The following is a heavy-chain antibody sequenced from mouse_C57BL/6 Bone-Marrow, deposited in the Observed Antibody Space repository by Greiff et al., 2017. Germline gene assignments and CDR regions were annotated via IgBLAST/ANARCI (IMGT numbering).Heavy chain of an antibody. V-gene: IGHV1-81*01. J-gene: IGHJ4*01. D-gene: IGHD2-3*01. CDR2: IYPRSGNT. Sequence: VQLQQSGAELARPGASVKLSCKASGYTFTSYGISWVKQRTGQGLEWIGEIYPRSGNTYYNEKFKGKATLTADKSSSTAYMELRILTSEDSAVYFCARRWGFYDHYAMDYWGQGTSVTVSS. CDR1: GYTFTSYG. CDR3: ARRWGFYDHYAMDY.